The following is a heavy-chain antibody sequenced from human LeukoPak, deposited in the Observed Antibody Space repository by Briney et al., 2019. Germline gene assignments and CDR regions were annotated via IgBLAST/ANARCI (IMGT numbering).Heavy chain of an antibody. CDR1: GFTFDDYA. Sequence: PGRSLRLSCAASGFTFDDYAMHWVRHAPGKGLEWVSGISWNRGSIGYADSLKGRFTISRDNAKNSLYLQMNSLRAEDTALYYCAKGPRSGHMPSYFDYWGQGTLVTVSS. D-gene: IGHD3-10*01. CDR3: AKGPRSGHMPSYFDY. CDR2: ISWNRGSI. V-gene: IGHV3-9*01. J-gene: IGHJ4*02.